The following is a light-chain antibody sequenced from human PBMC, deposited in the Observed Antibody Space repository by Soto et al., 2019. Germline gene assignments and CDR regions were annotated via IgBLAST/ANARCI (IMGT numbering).Light chain of an antibody. J-gene: IGLJ2*01. CDR1: SSDVGGYNY. Sequence: QSVLTQPASVSGSPGQSVTISCTGTSSDVGGYNYVSWYQQPPGKAPKLMIYDVSNRPSGVSDRFSGSKSGNTASLTISGLQAEYEADSYCSSYTSSILFGGGTKLTVL. V-gene: IGLV2-14*01. CDR3: SSYTSSIL. CDR2: DVS.